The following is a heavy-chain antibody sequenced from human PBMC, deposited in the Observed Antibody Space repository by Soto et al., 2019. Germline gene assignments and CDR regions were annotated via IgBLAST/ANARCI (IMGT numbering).Heavy chain of an antibody. CDR1: RAAISSDNR. CDR2: IYHSGST. Sequence: SDMLSRTCAVHRAAISSDNRRSWIRQPPGKGLQWIGEIYHSGSTKYNPSLKSRVIISVDKSKNQFSLKLSSVTDADTAVYYCARGETQQQRDYWGQGTLVTVS. V-gene: IGHV4-4*02. D-gene: IGHD6-13*01. CDR3: ARGETQQQRDY. J-gene: IGHJ4*02.